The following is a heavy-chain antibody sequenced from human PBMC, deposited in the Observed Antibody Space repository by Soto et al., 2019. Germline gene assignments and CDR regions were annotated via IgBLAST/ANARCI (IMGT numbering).Heavy chain of an antibody. CDR1: GFAFRSYN. V-gene: IGHV3-21*01. D-gene: IGHD2-15*01. CDR3: ASATVVAATLDF. J-gene: IGHJ4*02. Sequence: EVQLVESGGGLVKPGGSLTLSCAASGFAFRSYNMNWVRQAPGKGLEWVASISSGSSNIYYADSVKGRFTISRDNAKNSLFLQMDSLRAEDSAVYYCASATVVAATLDFWGQGNLVTVSS. CDR2: ISSGSSNI.